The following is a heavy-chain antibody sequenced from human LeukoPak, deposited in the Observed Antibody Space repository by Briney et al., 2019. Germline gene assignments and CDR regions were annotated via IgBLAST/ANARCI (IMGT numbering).Heavy chain of an antibody. V-gene: IGHV3-21*01. CDR1: GFTFSFYM. J-gene: IGHJ4*02. CDR3: ARDDNWHDNPFDL. CDR2: IRTSSSHI. Sequence: GGSLRLSCTASGFTFSFYMMNLGRQAPGKGLEWVSSIRTSSSHIYYADSLKGRFTVSRDNANNSLSLQMNNLRAEDTAVYYCARDDNWHDNPFDLWGPGTLVTVSS. D-gene: IGHD1-20*01.